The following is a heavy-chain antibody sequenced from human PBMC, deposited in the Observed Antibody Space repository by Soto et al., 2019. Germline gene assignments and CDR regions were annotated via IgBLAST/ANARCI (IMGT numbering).Heavy chain of an antibody. CDR2: IWYDGSNK. Sequence: PGGSLRLSCAASGFTFSSYCMHWVRQAPGKGLEWVAVIWYDGSNKYYADSVKGRFTISRDNSKNTLYLQMNSLRAEDTAVYYCARRGLVVVPAASYYMDVWGKGTTVTVSS. D-gene: IGHD2-2*01. CDR1: GFTFSSYC. CDR3: ARRGLVVVPAASYYMDV. V-gene: IGHV3-33*01. J-gene: IGHJ6*03.